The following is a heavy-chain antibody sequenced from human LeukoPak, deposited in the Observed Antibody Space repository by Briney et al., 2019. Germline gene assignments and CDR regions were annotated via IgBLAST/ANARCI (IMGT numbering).Heavy chain of an antibody. CDR3: ARDSGSGSYSAY. Sequence: SETLSLTCAVYGGSFSGYYWSWIRQPPGKGLEWIGEINHSGSTNYNPSLKSRVTISVDTSKNQFSLKLSSVTAADTAVYYCARDSGSGSYSAYWGQGTLVTVSS. CDR2: INHSGST. J-gene: IGHJ4*02. D-gene: IGHD3-10*01. V-gene: IGHV4-34*01. CDR1: GGSFSGYY.